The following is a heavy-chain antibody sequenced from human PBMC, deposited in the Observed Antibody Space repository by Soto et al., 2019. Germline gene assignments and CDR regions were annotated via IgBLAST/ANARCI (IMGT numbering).Heavy chain of an antibody. Sequence: GGSLRLSCAASGFPFSSYAMNWVRQTPYKGLEWLSYISDSGSTIHYADSVKGRFTISRDNAKNSLYLQMNSLRADDTAVYYCTRDGSWGQGTLVTSP. J-gene: IGHJ5*02. CDR1: GFPFSSYA. D-gene: IGHD5-12*01. CDR2: ISDSGSTI. V-gene: IGHV3-48*01. CDR3: TRDGS.